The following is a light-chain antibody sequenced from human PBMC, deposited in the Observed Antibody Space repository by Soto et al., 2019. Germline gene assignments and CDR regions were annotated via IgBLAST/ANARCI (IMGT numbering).Light chain of an antibody. Sequence: QSVLTQPPSVSGAPGQRVTISCTGSSSNIGAGYDVHWYQQLPGRAPKLLIYGNTNRPSGVPDRFSGSKSGTSASLAITGLQAEDEADYYCQSYDSSHVVFGGGTKLTVL. CDR3: QSYDSSHVV. CDR2: GNT. J-gene: IGLJ2*01. CDR1: SSNIGAGYD. V-gene: IGLV1-40*01.